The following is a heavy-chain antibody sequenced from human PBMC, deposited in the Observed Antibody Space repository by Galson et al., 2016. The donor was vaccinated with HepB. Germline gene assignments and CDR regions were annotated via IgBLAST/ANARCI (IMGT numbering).Heavy chain of an antibody. D-gene: IGHD2-15*01. CDR2: IGINGGTV. CDR1: GLTFNNYA. Sequence: SLRLSCAASGLTFNNYAMHWVRQAPGKGLEYVSSIGINGGTVCYADSVKGRFTISRDNPKNTLYLQMNSLRDEDTAVYYCAKDVGYCSGGTCSIDAFDIWGQGTMVTVSS. V-gene: IGHV3-64*04. J-gene: IGHJ3*02. CDR3: AKDVGYCSGGTCSIDAFDI.